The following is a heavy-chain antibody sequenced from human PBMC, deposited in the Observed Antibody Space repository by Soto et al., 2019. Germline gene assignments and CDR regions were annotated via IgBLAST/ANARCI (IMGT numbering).Heavy chain of an antibody. Sequence: TSETLSLTCPVSGASISGFYWSWIRKSAGKGLEWIGRIYAPGTTDCNPPLKSRVMMSVETSKKRFSLKLRSVTAADTAVYYCVRDGTKTLREGFDPWGQGISVTVS. J-gene: IGHJ5*02. CDR2: IYAPGTT. CDR3: VRDGTKTLREGFDP. D-gene: IGHD1-1*01. CDR1: GASISGFY. V-gene: IGHV4-4*07.